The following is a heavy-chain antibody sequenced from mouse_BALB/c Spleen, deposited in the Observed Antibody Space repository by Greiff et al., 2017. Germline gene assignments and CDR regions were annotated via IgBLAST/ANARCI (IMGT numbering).Heavy chain of an antibody. J-gene: IGHJ4*01. D-gene: IGHD1-2*01. V-gene: IGHV14-1*02. Sequence: EVQLQESGAELVRPGALVKLSCKASGFNIKDYYMHWVKQRPEQGLEWIGWIDPENGNTIYDPKFQGKASITADTSSNTAYLQLSSLTSEDTAVYYCAPNSVLRLHCAMDYWGQGTSVTVSA. CDR2: IDPENGNT. CDR1: GFNIKDYY. CDR3: APNSVLRLHCAMDY.